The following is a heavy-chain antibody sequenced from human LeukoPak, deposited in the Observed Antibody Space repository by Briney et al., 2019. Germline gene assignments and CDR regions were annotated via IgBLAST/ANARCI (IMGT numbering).Heavy chain of an antibody. D-gene: IGHD3-16*02. Sequence: GGSLRLSCTASCFRFNSNAMHWVRQAPGKGLEWVAFIRSDGSKQYYADSVKGRFAISRDGSTNTLYLHMDSLRPEDTAVYYCAKDRPYRWGQGTLVIVSS. CDR1: CFRFNSNA. CDR3: AKDRPYR. CDR2: IRSDGSKQ. J-gene: IGHJ4*02. V-gene: IGHV3-30*02.